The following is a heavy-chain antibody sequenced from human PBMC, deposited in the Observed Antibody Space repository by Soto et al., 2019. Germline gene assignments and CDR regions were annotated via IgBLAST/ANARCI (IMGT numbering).Heavy chain of an antibody. Sequence: ASVKVSCKASGYTFTSYYMHWVRQAPGQGLEWMGIINPSGGSTSYAQKFQGRVTTTRDTSTSTVYMELSSLRSEDTAVYYCARGISSGGRLVYYYYYGMDVWGQGTTVTVSS. V-gene: IGHV1-46*01. J-gene: IGHJ6*02. CDR1: GYTFTSYY. D-gene: IGHD6-19*01. CDR3: ARGISSGGRLVYYYYYGMDV. CDR2: INPSGGST.